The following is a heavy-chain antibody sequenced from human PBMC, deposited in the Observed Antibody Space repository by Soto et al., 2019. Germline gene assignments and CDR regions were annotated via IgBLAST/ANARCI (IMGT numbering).Heavy chain of an antibody. CDR1: GGSISSGDYC. CDR3: ARVAGGWFGELFSDY. V-gene: IGHV4-30-4*01. D-gene: IGHD3-10*01. Sequence: SETLRLTCTVSGGSISSGDYCWSWIRPPPGKGLEWIGYIYYSGSTYYNPSLKSRVTISVDTSKNQFSLKLSSVTAADTAVYYCARVAGGWFGELFSDYWGQGTLVTVSS. J-gene: IGHJ4*02. CDR2: IYYSGST.